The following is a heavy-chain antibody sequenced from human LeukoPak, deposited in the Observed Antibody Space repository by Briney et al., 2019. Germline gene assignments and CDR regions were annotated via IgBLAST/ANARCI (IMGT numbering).Heavy chain of an antibody. CDR2: ISGDGGST. V-gene: IGHV3-43*02. J-gene: IGHJ4*02. D-gene: IGHD6-13*01. CDR1: GFTFDDYA. Sequence: PGGSLRLSCAASGFTFDDYAMHWVRQAPGKGLEWVSLISGDGGSTYYADSVKGRFTISRDNSKNSLYLQMNSLRADDTAVYYCASSSWFRSSYYFDYWGQGALVTVSS. CDR3: ASSSWFRSSYYFDY.